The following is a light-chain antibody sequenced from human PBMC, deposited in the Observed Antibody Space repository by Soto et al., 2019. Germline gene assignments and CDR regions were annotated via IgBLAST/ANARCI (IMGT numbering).Light chain of an antibody. Sequence: EKVITKFPEALSVAKGERATLSCRASQSVSSNLAWYQQKPGQAPRLLIYGASTRATGIPARLSGSGSGTEFTLTISCLHSEDFAVHYRQQDNNWPPETFGEGTKVDIK. CDR3: QQDNNWPPET. CDR1: QSVSSN. V-gene: IGKV3-15*01. J-gene: IGKJ1*01. CDR2: GAS.